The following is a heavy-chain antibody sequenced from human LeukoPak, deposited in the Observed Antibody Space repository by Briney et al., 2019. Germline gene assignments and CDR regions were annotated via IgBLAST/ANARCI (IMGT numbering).Heavy chain of an antibody. CDR1: GFTFSSYW. D-gene: IGHD3-10*01. CDR3: ARDPFKCFGESDYFDY. J-gene: IGHJ4*02. CDR2: IKQDGSEK. Sequence: PGGSLRLSCAASGFTFSSYWMSWVRQAPGKGLEWVANIKQDGSEKYYVDSVKGRFTISRDNAKNSLYLQMNSLRAEDTAVYYCARDPFKCFGESDYFDYWGQGTLVTVSS. V-gene: IGHV3-7*01.